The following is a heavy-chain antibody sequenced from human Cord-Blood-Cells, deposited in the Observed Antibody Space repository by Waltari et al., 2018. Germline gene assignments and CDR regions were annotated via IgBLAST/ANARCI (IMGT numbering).Heavy chain of an antibody. D-gene: IGHD1-1*01. J-gene: IGHJ4*02. Sequence: EVQLLESGGGLVQPGGSLRLSCPALGFPCSSPPVSWVRQAPGKGLEWVSAISGSGGSTYYADSVKGRFTISRDNSKNTLYLQMNSLRAEDTAVYYCAKDENVWDYWGQGTLVTVSS. V-gene: IGHV3-23*01. CDR3: AKDENVWDY. CDR1: GFPCSSPP. CDR2: ISGSGGST.